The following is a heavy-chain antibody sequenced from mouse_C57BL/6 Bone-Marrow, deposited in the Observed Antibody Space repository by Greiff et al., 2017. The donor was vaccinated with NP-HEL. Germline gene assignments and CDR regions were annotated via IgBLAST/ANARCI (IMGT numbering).Heavy chain of an antibody. D-gene: IGHD1-1*01. CDR2: IHPNSGST. J-gene: IGHJ2*01. V-gene: IGHV1-64*01. CDR1: GYTFTSYW. CDR3: ARSSFITTVVASYYFDY. Sequence: QVQLQQPGAELVKPGASVKLSCKASGYTFTSYWMHWVKQRPGQGLEWIGMIHPNSGSTNYNEKFKSKATLTVDKSSSTAYMQLSSLTSEDSAVYYCARSSFITTVVASYYFDYWGQGTTLTVSS.